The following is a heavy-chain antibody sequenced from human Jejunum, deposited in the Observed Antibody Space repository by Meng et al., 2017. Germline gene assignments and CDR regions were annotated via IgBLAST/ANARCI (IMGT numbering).Heavy chain of an antibody. Sequence: GESLKISCVVSGFTFRNSWMSWVRQAPGKGLEWVANIKQDGSEEYYVDSVKGRFSISRDNAKNSLHLQMNSLRAEDTAVYYCGRDLLGVFMVRGTIAYQYYGMDVWGQGTTVTVSS. V-gene: IGHV3-7*01. J-gene: IGHJ6*02. CDR1: GFTFRNSW. D-gene: IGHD3-10*01. CDR3: GRDLLGVFMVRGTIAYQYYGMDV. CDR2: IKQDGSEE.